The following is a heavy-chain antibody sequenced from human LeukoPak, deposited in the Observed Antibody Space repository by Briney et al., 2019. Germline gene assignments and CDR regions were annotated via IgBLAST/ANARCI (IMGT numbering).Heavy chain of an antibody. CDR3: ARVSRWFGELLPKYYFDY. D-gene: IGHD3-10*01. CDR2: IYYSGST. V-gene: IGHV4-38-2*02. CDR1: GYSISSGNY. J-gene: IGHJ4*02. Sequence: SETLPLTCTVSGYSISSGNYWGWIRQPPGKGLEWIGSIYYSGSTYYNPSLKSRVTISVDTSKNQFSLKLSSVTAADTAVYYCARVSRWFGELLPKYYFDYWGQGTLVTVSS.